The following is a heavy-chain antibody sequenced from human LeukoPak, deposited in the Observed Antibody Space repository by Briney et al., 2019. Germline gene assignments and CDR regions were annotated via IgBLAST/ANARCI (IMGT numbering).Heavy chain of an antibody. D-gene: IGHD6-13*01. CDR3: ARVSTAVSLAIDY. CDR1: GFNFSDYN. Sequence: GGSLRLSCAASGFNFSDYNMNWVRQAPGKGLEWVSVISSSSKYIYYADSVKGRFTISRDNAKNSLYLQMNSLRAEDTAVYYCARVSTAVSLAIDYWGQGTLATVST. CDR2: ISSSSKYI. V-gene: IGHV3-21*06. J-gene: IGHJ4*02.